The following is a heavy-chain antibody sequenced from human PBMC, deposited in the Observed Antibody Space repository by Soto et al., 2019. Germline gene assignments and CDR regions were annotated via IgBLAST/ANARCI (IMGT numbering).Heavy chain of an antibody. J-gene: IGHJ4*02. CDR1: G. D-gene: IGHD2-21*01. CDR2: ISSSGGTT. CDR3: TKEPKKSISHDY. Sequence: GRSIVQKAPGKGLEWVSSISSSGGTTSYTDSVKGRFTISRDNSKNTLFLQMNGLRAEDTAIYYCTKEPKKSISHDYWGLGTLVTVSS. V-gene: IGHV3-23*01.